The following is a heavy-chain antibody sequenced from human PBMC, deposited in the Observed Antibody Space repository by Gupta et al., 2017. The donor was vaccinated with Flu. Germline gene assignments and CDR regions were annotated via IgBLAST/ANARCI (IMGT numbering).Heavy chain of an antibody. D-gene: IGHD3-16*02. J-gene: IGHJ4*02. CDR2: INCDNGGT. CDR1: GYTLSGYH. V-gene: IGHV1-2*02. Sequence: QVQLVQSGAEVRKPGASVQVSCKASGYTLSGYHIHWVRQAPGQGLEWMGLINCDNGGTNYAQKFQGRVTMTRDMAIRTAYMEVSGLRLDDTALYYCASEKTGTSFFDFWGQGSLVTVSS. CDR3: ASEKTGTSFFDF.